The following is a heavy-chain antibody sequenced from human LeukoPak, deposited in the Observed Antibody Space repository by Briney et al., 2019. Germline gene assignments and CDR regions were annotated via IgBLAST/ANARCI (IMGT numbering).Heavy chain of an antibody. Sequence: ASVKVSCKASGYTFTSYDINWVRQAPGQDLEYMGWMNPNSGVTTNAKKFQGRVSMTRDTSTTTAYMEVRGLRSDDTAVYYCVRGRDYYYGLDVWGQGTTVIVSS. CDR1: GYTFTSYD. V-gene: IGHV1-8*01. CDR2: MNPNSGVT. J-gene: IGHJ6*02. CDR3: VRGRDYYYGLDV.